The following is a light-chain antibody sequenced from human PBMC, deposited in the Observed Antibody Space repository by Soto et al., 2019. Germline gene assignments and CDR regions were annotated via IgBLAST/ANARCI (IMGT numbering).Light chain of an antibody. CDR2: DIS. CDR3: QQYNEWPLT. Sequence: EIVMTQSPATLSVSPGERATLSCRASQSVSSNLAWYQQKPGQAPSLLIYDISARATGIPTRFSGSGSGTEFTLTISSLQYEDFAVYYCQQYNEWPLTFGGGTKVEIK. V-gene: IGKV3D-15*01. CDR1: QSVSSN. J-gene: IGKJ4*01.